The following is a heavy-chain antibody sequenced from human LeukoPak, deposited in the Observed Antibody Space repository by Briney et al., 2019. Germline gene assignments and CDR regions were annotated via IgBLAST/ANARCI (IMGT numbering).Heavy chain of an antibody. J-gene: IGHJ4*02. CDR2: LSGSGADT. CDR1: GSTFSKNA. Sequence: GGSLRLSCAASGSTFSKNAMSWVRQAPGKGLEWVSSLSGSGADTYYADSVKGRFTISKDNAKNTAYLQMNSLRAEDTAVYYCAKDPYGTRYFDYWGQGTLVTAS. D-gene: IGHD2-2*01. V-gene: IGHV3-23*01. CDR3: AKDPYGTRYFDY.